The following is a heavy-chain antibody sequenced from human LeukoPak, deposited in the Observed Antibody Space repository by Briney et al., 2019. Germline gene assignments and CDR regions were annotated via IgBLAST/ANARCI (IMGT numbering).Heavy chain of an antibody. Sequence: ASVQVSCKASGYTFTGYYMHWVRQAPGQGLEWMGWINPNSGGTNYAQKFQGRVTMTRDTSISTAYMELSRLRSDDTAVYYCARDLGNIVVVPAAIERYYYGMDVWGQGTTVTVSS. CDR1: GYTFTGYY. V-gene: IGHV1-2*02. J-gene: IGHJ6*02. CDR2: INPNSGGT. D-gene: IGHD2-2*01. CDR3: ARDLGNIVVVPAAIERYYYGMDV.